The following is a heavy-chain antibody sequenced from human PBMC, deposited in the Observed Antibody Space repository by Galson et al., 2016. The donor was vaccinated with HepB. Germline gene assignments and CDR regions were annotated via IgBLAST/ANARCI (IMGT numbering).Heavy chain of an antibody. CDR2: ISSSSSYI. V-gene: IGHV3-21*01. CDR1: GFTFSSYS. Sequence: SLRLSCAASGFTFSSYSMNGVRQAPGKGLEWVSSISSSSSYIYYADSVKGRFTISRDNAKNSLYLQMNSLRAEDTAVYYCARATHTITYYYDSSGYKVDAFDIWGQGTMVTVSS. CDR3: ARATHTITYYYDSSGYKVDAFDI. D-gene: IGHD3-22*01. J-gene: IGHJ3*02.